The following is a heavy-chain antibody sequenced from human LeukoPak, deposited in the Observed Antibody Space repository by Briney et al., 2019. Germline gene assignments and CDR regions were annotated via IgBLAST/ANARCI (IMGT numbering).Heavy chain of an antibody. CDR3: ARQQRGYSSGWFPYYFDY. D-gene: IGHD6-19*01. Sequence: PSETLSLTCTVSGGSISSYYWSWIRQPPGKGLEWIGSIYYSGSTYYNPSLKSRVTISVDTSKNQFSLKLSSVTAADTAVYYCARQQRGYSSGWFPYYFDYWGQGTLVTVSS. CDR1: GGSISSYY. V-gene: IGHV4-59*05. CDR2: IYYSGST. J-gene: IGHJ4*02.